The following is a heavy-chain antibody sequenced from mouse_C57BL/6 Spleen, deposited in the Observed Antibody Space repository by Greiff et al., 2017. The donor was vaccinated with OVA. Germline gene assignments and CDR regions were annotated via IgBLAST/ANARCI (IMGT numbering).Heavy chain of an antibody. J-gene: IGHJ4*01. Sequence: LVKPGASVKISCKASGYTFTDYYMNWVKQSHGKSLEWIGDINPNNGGTSYNQKFKGKATLTVDKSSSTAYMELRSLTSEDSAVYYCARTVVASYYYAMDYWGQGTSVTVSS. V-gene: IGHV1-26*01. CDR3: ARTVVASYYYAMDY. D-gene: IGHD1-1*01. CDR1: GYTFTDYY. CDR2: INPNNGGT.